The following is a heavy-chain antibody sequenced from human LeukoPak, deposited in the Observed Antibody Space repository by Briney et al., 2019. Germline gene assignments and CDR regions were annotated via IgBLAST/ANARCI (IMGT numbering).Heavy chain of an antibody. Sequence: PGGSLRLSCAASEFSVGSNYMTWVRQAPGKGLEWVSSISSGTSYIYYADSVKGRFTISRDNAKNSLYLQMNSLRAEDTAVYYCARDEGRVGATFFDYWGQGTLVTVSS. J-gene: IGHJ4*02. CDR1: EFSVGSNY. CDR3: ARDEGRVGATFFDY. CDR2: ISSGTSYI. V-gene: IGHV3-21*01. D-gene: IGHD1-26*01.